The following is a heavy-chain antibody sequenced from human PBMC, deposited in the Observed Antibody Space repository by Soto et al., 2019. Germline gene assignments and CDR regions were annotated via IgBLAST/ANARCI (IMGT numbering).Heavy chain of an antibody. CDR2: IYPGDSDT. D-gene: IGHD2-2*01. J-gene: IGHJ4*02. V-gene: IGHV5-51*01. CDR3: ARGQLLTTNPFFDY. CDR1: GDSFNSYW. Sequence: GESLKISRKGSGDSFNSYWCGCVRQVPGKGLEWMGIIYPGDSDTRYSPSFQGQVTISADKSISTAYLQWSSLKASDTAMYYCARGQLLTTNPFFDYWGQGTMVTGS.